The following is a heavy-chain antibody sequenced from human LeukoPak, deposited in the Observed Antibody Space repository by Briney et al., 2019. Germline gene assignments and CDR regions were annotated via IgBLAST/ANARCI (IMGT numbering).Heavy chain of an antibody. Sequence: GGSLRLSCAVSGFTFSDHYMDWVHQAPGKGLEWVGRSRNRAKSYTTDYAASVKGRFTISRDDSKSTLYLQMNSLETEDTAVYYCSRDATGDHWGQGTLVSVSS. V-gene: IGHV3-72*01. CDR2: SRNRAKSYTT. CDR1: GFTFSDHY. J-gene: IGHJ4*02. CDR3: SRDATGDH.